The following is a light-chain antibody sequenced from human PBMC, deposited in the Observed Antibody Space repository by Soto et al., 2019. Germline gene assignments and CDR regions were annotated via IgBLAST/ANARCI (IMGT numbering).Light chain of an antibody. CDR1: SSDVGGCNY. V-gene: IGLV2-14*01. CDR2: NVS. Sequence: QSVLTQPASVSGSPGQSITISCTGTSSDVGGCNYVSWYQQHPGKAPKLMIYNVSNRPSGVSNRFSGSKSGNTASLTISGLQAEDEGHYYCSSFTSTNTVLFGGGTKVTVL. CDR3: SSFTSTNTVL. J-gene: IGLJ2*01.